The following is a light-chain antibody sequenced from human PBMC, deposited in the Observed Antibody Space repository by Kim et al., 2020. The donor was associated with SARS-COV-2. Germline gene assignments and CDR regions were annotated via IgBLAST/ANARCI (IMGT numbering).Light chain of an antibody. CDR1: SGHVGGYDD. V-gene: IGLV2-8*01. CDR3: STYAGRGNLV. J-gene: IGLJ3*02. Sequence: GQGVTGDCTGNSGHVGGYDDVCWNKNQPNEAPQIIIYEVNKRPSGVADRFSGSESGNTASLRVSGLQAEEEADYHSSTYAGRGNLVFGGGTQRTVL. CDR2: EVN.